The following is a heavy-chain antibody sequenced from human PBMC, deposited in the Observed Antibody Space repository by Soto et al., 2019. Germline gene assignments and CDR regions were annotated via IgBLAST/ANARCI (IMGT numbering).Heavy chain of an antibody. CDR3: TTGYCSSTSCYMWRLGFDY. V-gene: IGHV3-15*01. D-gene: IGHD2-2*02. CDR1: GFTFSNAW. CDR2: IKSKTDGGTT. J-gene: IGHJ4*02. Sequence: SLRLSCAASGFTFSNAWMSWVRQAPGKGLEWVGRIKSKTDGGTTDYAAPVKGRFTISRDDSKNTLYLQMNSLKTEDTAVYYCTTGYCSSTSCYMWRLGFDYWGQGTLVTV.